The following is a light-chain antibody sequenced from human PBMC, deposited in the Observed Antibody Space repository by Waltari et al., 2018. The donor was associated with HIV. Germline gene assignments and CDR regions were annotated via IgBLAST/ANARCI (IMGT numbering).Light chain of an antibody. CDR1: QSVSSAY. J-gene: IGKJ4*01. Sequence: ESVLTQSPGTLALSLGRRATFSCRASQSVSSAYLALYQQKPGQPPGPLIYGESTMATGMPDSISGSGAGTDCTRTSSRVEPEDSAVYYGQQYRRSPLTFGGGTKVEIK. V-gene: IGKV3-20*01. CDR2: GES. CDR3: QQYRRSPLT.